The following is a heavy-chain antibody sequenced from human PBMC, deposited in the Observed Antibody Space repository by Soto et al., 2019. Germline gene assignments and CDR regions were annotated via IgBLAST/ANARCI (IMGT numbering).Heavy chain of an antibody. D-gene: IGHD3-9*01. CDR2: IKTKTNVGSR. J-gene: IGHJ4*02. V-gene: IGHV3-15*01. Sequence: GGSLRLSCAASGFPFSDTWMSWVRQAPGKGLEWVARIKTKTNVGSRDYAAPVKGRFTISGDDSKNTLYLQMNSLKTEDTAVYYCTAFNILTGSNFDSWGQGTLVTVSS. CDR1: GFPFSDTW. CDR3: TAFNILTGSNFDS.